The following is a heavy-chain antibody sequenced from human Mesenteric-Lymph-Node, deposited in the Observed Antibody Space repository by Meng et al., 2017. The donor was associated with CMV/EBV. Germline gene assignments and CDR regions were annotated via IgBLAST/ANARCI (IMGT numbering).Heavy chain of an antibody. CDR3: AKSRALEWLFNPSWSAFDI. D-gene: IGHD3-3*01. CDR2: IRYDGSNK. CDR1: GFTFSTYW. V-gene: IGHV3-30*02. J-gene: IGHJ3*02. Sequence: GGSLRLSCEASGFTFSTYWMNWVRQVPGKGLEWVAFIRYDGSNKYYADSVKGRFTISRDNSKNTLYLQMNSLRAEDTAVYYCAKSRALEWLFNPSWSAFDIWGQGTMVTVSS.